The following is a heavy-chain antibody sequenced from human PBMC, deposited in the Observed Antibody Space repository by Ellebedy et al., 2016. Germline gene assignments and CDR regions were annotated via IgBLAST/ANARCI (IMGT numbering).Heavy chain of an antibody. CDR2: INAAGHYI. V-gene: IGHV3-21*06. CDR1: GFNFKIYS. Sequence: GESLKISXAGSGFNFKIYSMNWVRQAPGKGLEWVASINAAGHYIYYADSMKGRLTISRDNAQSSLFLQMNSLRAEDTALYFCARALRGGFPDSRPHAFDIWGQGTMVIVSS. D-gene: IGHD3-22*01. CDR3: ARALRGGFPDSRPHAFDI. J-gene: IGHJ3*02.